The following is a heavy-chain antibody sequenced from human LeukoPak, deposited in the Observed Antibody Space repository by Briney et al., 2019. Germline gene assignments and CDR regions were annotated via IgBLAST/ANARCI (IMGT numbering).Heavy chain of an antibody. CDR3: AADDILTGYPNFDY. Sequence: GGSLRLSCAASGFTFSSYSMNWVRQAPGKGLEWVSYISSSSSTIYYADSVKGRFTISRDNAKNSLDLQMNSLRAEDTAVYYCAADDILTGYPNFDYWGQGTLATVSS. D-gene: IGHD3-9*01. J-gene: IGHJ4*02. CDR2: ISSSSSTI. V-gene: IGHV3-48*01. CDR1: GFTFSSYS.